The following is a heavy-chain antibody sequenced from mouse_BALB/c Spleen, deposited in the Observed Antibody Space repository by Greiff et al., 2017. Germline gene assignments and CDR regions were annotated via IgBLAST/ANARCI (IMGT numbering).Heavy chain of an antibody. V-gene: IGHV1-4*02. CDR1: GYTFTSYT. D-gene: IGHD1-1*01. J-gene: IGHJ3*01. Sequence: VQLQQSAAELARPGASVKMSCKASGYTFTSYTMHWVKQRPGQGLEWIGYINPSSGYTEYNQKFKDKTTLTADKSSSTAYMQLSSLTSEDSAVYYCARDYYYGSSPFAYWGQGTLVTVSA. CDR3: ARDYYYGSSPFAY. CDR2: INPSSGYT.